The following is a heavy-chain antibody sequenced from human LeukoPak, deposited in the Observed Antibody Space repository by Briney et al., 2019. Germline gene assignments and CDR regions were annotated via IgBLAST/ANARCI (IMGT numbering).Heavy chain of an antibody. Sequence: SETLSLTCTVSGYSISSGYYWGWIRQPPGKGLEWIGSIYHSGSTYYNPSLKSRVTISVDTSKNQFSLKLSSVTAADTAVYYCARDALWGVTSEGVTDYWGQGTLVTVSS. CDR2: IYHSGST. CDR3: ARDALWGVTSEGVTDY. D-gene: IGHD4-17*01. V-gene: IGHV4-38-2*02. J-gene: IGHJ4*02. CDR1: GYSISSGYY.